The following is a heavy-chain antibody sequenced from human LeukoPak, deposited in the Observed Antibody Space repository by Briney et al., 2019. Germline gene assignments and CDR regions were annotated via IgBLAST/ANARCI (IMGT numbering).Heavy chain of an antibody. CDR1: VASIRDFY. CDR3: ARHPQEIRSDWFDP. D-gene: IGHD3-10*01. Sequence: NPSETLSLTCTVSVASIRDFYWSWIRQSPENGLEWLGYIFHTRSTNYNPSVKSRVTISMDTSKNQFSLRLNSMTAADTAVYYCARHPQEIRSDWFDPWGQGTLVTVSS. V-gene: IGHV4-59*08. CDR2: IFHTRST. J-gene: IGHJ5*02.